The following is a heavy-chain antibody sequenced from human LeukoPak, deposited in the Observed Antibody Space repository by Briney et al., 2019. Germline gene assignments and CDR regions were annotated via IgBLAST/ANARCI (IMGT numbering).Heavy chain of an antibody. V-gene: IGHV1-46*01. D-gene: IGHD6-19*01. CDR3: ARQGGYSSAIGMGY. CDR1: GYTFTNHY. Sequence: EASVNVSCKASGYTFTNHYMYWVRQAPGQGLEWMGIINPSGGSTSYAQKFQGRVTMTRDASTRTVYMEVSSLRSEDTAVYYCARQGGYSSAIGMGYWGQGTLVTVSS. J-gene: IGHJ4*02. CDR2: INPSGGST.